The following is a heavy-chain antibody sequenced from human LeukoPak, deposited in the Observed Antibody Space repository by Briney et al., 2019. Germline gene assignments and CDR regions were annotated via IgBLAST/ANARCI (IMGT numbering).Heavy chain of an antibody. CDR2: IKQDGSET. V-gene: IGHV3-7*01. D-gene: IGHD1-1*01. CDR1: EFMFSMYC. CDR3: ARDSVPHYYYGMDV. J-gene: IGHJ6*01. Sequence: GGSLRLSCTASEFMFSMYCMSWVRQAPGKGLEWVANIKQDGSETYYVDSMKGRFTISRDNAKNSLYLQMNSLRAEDTAVYYGARDSVPHYYYGMDVWGQGTTVTVSS.